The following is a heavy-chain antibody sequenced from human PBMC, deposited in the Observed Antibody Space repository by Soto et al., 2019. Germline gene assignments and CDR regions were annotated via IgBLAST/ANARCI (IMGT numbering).Heavy chain of an antibody. CDR2: IKPDGSET. Sequence: GGSLRLSCEASGFTFRSSWMSWVRQAPGKGLERVSYIKPDGSETYYVDSVRGRFTISRDNAKNSLYLQMNSLRAEDTALYYCARDPSFGAFDIWGQGTMVTVSS. CDR3: ARDPSFGAFDI. J-gene: IGHJ3*02. V-gene: IGHV3-7*01. D-gene: IGHD3-10*01. CDR1: GFTFRSSW.